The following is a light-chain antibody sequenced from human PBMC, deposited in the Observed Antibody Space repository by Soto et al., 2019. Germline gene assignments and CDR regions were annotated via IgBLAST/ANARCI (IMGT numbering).Light chain of an antibody. CDR2: DAS. V-gene: IGKV1-13*02. CDR1: QGISSA. J-gene: IGKJ1*01. CDR3: QQFNSYPWT. Sequence: AIQLTQSPSSLSASVGDRVTITCRASQGISSALAWYQQKPGKAPKLLIYDASSLESGVPPRFSGSGSGTDFTHTISSLQPEDFATYYCQQFNSYPWTFGQGTKVEIK.